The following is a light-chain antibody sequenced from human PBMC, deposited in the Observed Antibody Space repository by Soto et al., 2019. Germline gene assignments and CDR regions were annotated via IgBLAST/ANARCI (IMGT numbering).Light chain of an antibody. CDR3: HPFGSLPET. CDR2: SAS. V-gene: IGKV3-20*01. J-gene: IGKJ1*01. CDR1: QSVASSY. Sequence: EVVLTQSPGTLSLSPGERVTLSCRASQSVASSYLAWYQQKPGRAPRLLFYSASSRATGIPDRFSGSGSGTDFTLTISRLEPEDFAVYYCHPFGSLPETLGQGTKVDIK.